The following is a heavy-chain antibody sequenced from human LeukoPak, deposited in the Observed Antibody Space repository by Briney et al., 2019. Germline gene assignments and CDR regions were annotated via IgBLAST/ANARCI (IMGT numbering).Heavy chain of an antibody. CDR2: IRYDGSNK. CDR3: AKNYGDYFDY. D-gene: IGHD4-17*01. CDR1: GFTFSNYG. Sequence: PGGSLGLSCAASGFTFSNYGMHWVRQAPGKGLEWVAFIRYDGSNKYYADSVKGRFTISRDNPKNTLYLQMNSLRAEDTAAYYCAKNYGDYFDYWGQGTLVTVSS. J-gene: IGHJ4*02. V-gene: IGHV3-30*02.